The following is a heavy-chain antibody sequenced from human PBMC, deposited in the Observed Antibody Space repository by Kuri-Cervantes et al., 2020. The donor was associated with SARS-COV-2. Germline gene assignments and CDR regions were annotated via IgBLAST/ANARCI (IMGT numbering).Heavy chain of an antibody. CDR3: AGGRCPQTNCYLRPFFDN. Sequence: SETLSLTCTVSGGSISRGDFYWSWIRQSPGKGLEWLGYFYDSETTYFNPSLEGRASISADTSKNQFSLKLNSVTAADTAVYFCAGGRCPQTNCYLRPFFDNWGRGVLVTVSS. J-gene: IGHJ4*02. D-gene: IGHD2-2*01. CDR1: GGSISRGDFY. CDR2: FYDSETT. V-gene: IGHV4-30-4*08.